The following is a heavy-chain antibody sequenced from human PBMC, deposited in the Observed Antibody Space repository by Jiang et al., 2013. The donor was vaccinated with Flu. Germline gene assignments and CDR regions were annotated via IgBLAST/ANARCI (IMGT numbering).Heavy chain of an antibody. CDR2: IDWDDDK. V-gene: IGHV2-70*11. CDR3: ARILRAVDTAMASNDAFDI. CDR1: GFSLSASGMC. D-gene: IGHD5-18*01. Sequence: KPTQTLTLTCTFSGFSLSASGMCVSWIRQPPGKALEWLARIDWDDDKYYSTSLKTRLTISKDTSKNQVVLTMTNMDPVDTATYYCARILRAVDTAMASNDAFDIWGQGTMVTVSS. J-gene: IGHJ3*02.